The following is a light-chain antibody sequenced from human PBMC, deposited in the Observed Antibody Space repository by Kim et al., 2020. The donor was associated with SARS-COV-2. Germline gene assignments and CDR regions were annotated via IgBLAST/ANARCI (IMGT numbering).Light chain of an antibody. CDR2: VKN. Sequence: VELRQKIRINPQGHISRSYYATCYHEKPVQAPILCFYVKNNRPAGIPERFSGSSSRKTASFTISGTQTGDETDFYCNSQDSNDNVVFGGGTQLTFL. CDR3: NSQDSNDNVV. J-gene: IGLJ2*01. V-gene: IGLV3-19*01. CDR1: ISRSYY.